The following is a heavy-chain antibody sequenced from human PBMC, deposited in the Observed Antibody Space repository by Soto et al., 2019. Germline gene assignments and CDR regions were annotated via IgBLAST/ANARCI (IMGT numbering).Heavy chain of an antibody. CDR3: ARTNSRHYYDMDV. CDR2: ISSSSSTI. Sequence: GGSLRLSCAASGFTFSSYSMNWVRQAPGKGLEWVSYISSSSSTIYYADSVKGRFTISRDNAKNSLYLQMNSLRAEDTAVYYCARTNSRHYYDMDVWGKGTTVTVSS. V-gene: IGHV3-48*01. D-gene: IGHD6-13*01. J-gene: IGHJ6*03. CDR1: GFTFSSYS.